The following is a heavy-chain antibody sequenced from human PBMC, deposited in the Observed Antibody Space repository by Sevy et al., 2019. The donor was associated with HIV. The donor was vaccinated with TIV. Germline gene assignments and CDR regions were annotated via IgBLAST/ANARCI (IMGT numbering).Heavy chain of an antibody. CDR3: AKNLEFYDYGDYGPRFMPDY. Sequence: GGSLRLSCEASGFTVSGNYMAWVRQAPGKGLEWVAVIWFDGSNTYYADSVKGRFTISRDIAKNTLHLQMNSLRAEDTAVYYCAKNLEFYDYGDYGPRFMPDYWGQGTLVTVSS. J-gene: IGHJ4*02. CDR1: GFTVSGNY. CDR2: IWFDGSNT. V-gene: IGHV3-33*06. D-gene: IGHD4-17*01.